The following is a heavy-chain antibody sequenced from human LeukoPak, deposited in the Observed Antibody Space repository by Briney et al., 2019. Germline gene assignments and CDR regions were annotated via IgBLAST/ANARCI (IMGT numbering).Heavy chain of an antibody. CDR3: ASSITMILLRY. J-gene: IGHJ4*02. CDR1: GFTFSSYE. CDR2: ISSSGSTI. Sequence: PGGSLRLSCAASGFTFSSYEMNWVRQAPGKGLEWVSYISSSGSTIYYADSVKGRFTISRDNAKNSLYLQMNGLRAEDTAVYYCASSITMILLRYWGQGTLVTVSS. D-gene: IGHD3-22*01. V-gene: IGHV3-48*03.